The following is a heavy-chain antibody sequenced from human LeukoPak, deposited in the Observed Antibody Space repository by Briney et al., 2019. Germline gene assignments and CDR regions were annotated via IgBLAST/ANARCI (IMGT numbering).Heavy chain of an antibody. V-gene: IGHV4-39*01. CDR2: IYYSGST. Sequence: PSETLSLTCTVSGGSISSSSYYWGWIRQPPGKGLEWIGSIYYSGSTYYNPSLKSRVTISVDTSKNQFSLKLSSVTAADMAVYYCARQGRLLLQYYFDYWGQGTLVTVSS. CDR3: ARQGRLLLQYYFDY. J-gene: IGHJ4*02. D-gene: IGHD3-22*01. CDR1: GGSISSSSYY.